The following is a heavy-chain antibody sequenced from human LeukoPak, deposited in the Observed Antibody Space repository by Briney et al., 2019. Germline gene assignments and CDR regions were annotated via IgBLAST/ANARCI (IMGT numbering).Heavy chain of an antibody. CDR2: IYSGGST. Sequence: GGSLRLSCAASEFTVSSNYMNWVRQAPGKGLEWVSIIYSGGSTYYVDSVKGRFTISRDNANNTLYLQMNSLRDEDTAVYYCTRADTGRLHGLDIWGQGTRVTVSS. CDR1: EFTVSSNY. V-gene: IGHV3-53*01. D-gene: IGHD5-18*01. CDR3: TRADTGRLHGLDI. J-gene: IGHJ3*02.